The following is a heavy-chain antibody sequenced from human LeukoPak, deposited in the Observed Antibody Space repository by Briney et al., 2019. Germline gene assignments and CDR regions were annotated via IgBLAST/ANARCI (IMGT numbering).Heavy chain of an antibody. Sequence: PSETLSLTCTVSGGSISTYYWSWIRQPPGKGLEWIGYIYYSGSTNYNPSLKSRVTTSVDTSKNQFSLKLSSVTAADTAVYYCARDNDFFDYWGQGTLVTVSS. CDR3: ARDNDFFDY. J-gene: IGHJ4*02. CDR1: GGSISTYY. CDR2: IYYSGST. V-gene: IGHV4-59*01.